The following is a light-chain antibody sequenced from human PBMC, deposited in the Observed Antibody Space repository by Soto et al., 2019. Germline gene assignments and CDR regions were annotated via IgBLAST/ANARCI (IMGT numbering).Light chain of an antibody. CDR2: AAS. V-gene: IGKV1-8*01. CDR1: QGISSY. J-gene: IGKJ3*01. CDR3: QQYNSYSLT. Sequence: AIRMTQSPSSLSASTGDRVTITCLASQGISSYLAWYQQIPGKAPKLPIYAASTLQSGVPSRFSGSGSGTEFTLTISSLQPDDFATYYCQQYNSYSLTFGPGTKVDIK.